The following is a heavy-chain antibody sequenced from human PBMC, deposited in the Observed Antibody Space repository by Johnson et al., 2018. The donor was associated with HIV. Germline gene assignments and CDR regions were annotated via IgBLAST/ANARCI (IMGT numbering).Heavy chain of an antibody. CDR2: ISHDGSHK. J-gene: IGHJ3*02. CDR1: GFTFSS. D-gene: IGHD3-22*01. V-gene: IGHV3-30*03. CDR3: ATFYYDNRDYYELASFLTDASDI. Sequence: QMLLVESGGGLVQPGGSLRLSCAASGFTFSSMHWDRQAPGKGLEWVAVISHDGSHKYYADSVKGRFSLSRDISKNTLYLQMNSLTAEDTAVYYCATFYYDNRDYYELASFLTDASDIWGQGTMVTVSS.